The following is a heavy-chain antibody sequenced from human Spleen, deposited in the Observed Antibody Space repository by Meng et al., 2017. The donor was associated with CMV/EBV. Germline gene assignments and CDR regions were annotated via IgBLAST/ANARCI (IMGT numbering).Heavy chain of an antibody. CDR2: IKRKTDGGTT. D-gene: IGHD3-10*01. Sequence: GESLKISCAASGFTFSNAWMSWVRQAPGKGLEWVGRIKRKTDGGTTDYAAPVKGRFTISRDDSKNTLYLQMNSLKTEDTAVYYCTTAARSSGFDYWGQGTLVTVSS. J-gene: IGHJ4*02. V-gene: IGHV3-15*01. CDR1: GFTFSNAW. CDR3: TTAARSSGFDY.